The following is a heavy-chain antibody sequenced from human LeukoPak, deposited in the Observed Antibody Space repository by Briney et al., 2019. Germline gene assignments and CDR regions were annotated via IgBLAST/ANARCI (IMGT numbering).Heavy chain of an antibody. CDR1: GGSIATTNW. Sequence: SETLSLTCAVSGGSIATTNWWTWVRQPPGKGLEWIGELSRSGSTNYIPSLKSRVTISVDESNNQFSLKLSSMTAADTAVYYCVTGDSGDNFWGQGTLATV. CDR3: VTGDSGDNF. V-gene: IGHV4-4*02. D-gene: IGHD6-19*01. J-gene: IGHJ4*02. CDR2: LSRSGST.